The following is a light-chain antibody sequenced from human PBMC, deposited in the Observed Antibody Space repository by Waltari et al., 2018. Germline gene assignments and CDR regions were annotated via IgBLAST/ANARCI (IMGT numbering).Light chain of an antibody. V-gene: IGKV3-11*01. CDR1: QNIGTY. CDR3: QHRSARPMYT. Sequence: EIVLTQSPATLSLSPGERATLSCRASQNIGTYLAWYQQKPGQAPRLLMYDASHRASGTPVRISGSASGTDFTLAISSLEPEDFAVYYCQHRSARPMYTFGQGTKREIK. J-gene: IGKJ2*01. CDR2: DAS.